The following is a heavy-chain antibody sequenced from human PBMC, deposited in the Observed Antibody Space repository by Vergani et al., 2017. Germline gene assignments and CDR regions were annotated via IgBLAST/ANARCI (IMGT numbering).Heavy chain of an antibody. V-gene: IGHV4-38-2*01. CDR2: VSHSGDT. Sequence: QVNLQESGPGLVKPSETLSLTCAVSGDSISSGNNWGWIRQPPGKGLEWISSVSHSGDTYLNPSLKGRVSISMDTSKCYFFLTLSSVTAADTAMYYCARRSSSYYFDIWGQGVLITVSS. CDR3: ARRSSSYYFDI. D-gene: IGHD3-22*01. J-gene: IGHJ5*02. CDR1: GDSISSGNN.